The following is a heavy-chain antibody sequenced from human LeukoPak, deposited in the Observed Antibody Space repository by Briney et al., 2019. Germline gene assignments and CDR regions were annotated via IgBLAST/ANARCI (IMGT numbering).Heavy chain of an antibody. CDR2: TRKKTNSYAT. CDR1: GFTFSDHY. Sequence: GGSLRLSCAASGFTFSDHYMDWVRQAPGKGLEWVGRTRKKTNSYATEYAAAVKGRFTISRDDSKNSLYLQMNSLKAEDTAVYYCARDLAYYDILTGPRNYMDVWGKGTTVTISS. J-gene: IGHJ6*03. V-gene: IGHV3-72*01. D-gene: IGHD3-9*01. CDR3: ARDLAYYDILTGPRNYMDV.